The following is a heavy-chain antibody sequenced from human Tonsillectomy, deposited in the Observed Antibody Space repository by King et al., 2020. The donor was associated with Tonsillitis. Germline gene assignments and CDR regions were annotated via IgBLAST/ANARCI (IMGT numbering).Heavy chain of an antibody. CDR1: GGSISSGGYS. CDR2: IYYSGST. J-gene: IGHJ4*02. V-gene: IGHV4-30-4*07. Sequence: VQLQESGPGLVKPSQTLSLTCAVSGGSISSGGYSWSRIRQPPGKGLEWIGYIYYSGSTYYNPSLKSRVTISVDTSKNQFSLKLSSVTAADTAVYYCASLDSSNYYFDYWGQGTLVTVSS. CDR3: ASLDSSNYYFDY. D-gene: IGHD3-22*01.